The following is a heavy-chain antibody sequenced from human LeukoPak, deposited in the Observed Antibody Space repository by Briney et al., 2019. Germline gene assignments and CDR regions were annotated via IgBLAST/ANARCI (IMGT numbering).Heavy chain of an antibody. Sequence: SETLSLTCTVSGGSISSGDYYWSWIRQPPGKGLEWIGYIYYSGSTYYNPSLKSRVTISVDTSKNQFSLKLSSVTAADTAVYYCARDQGGSGSSQSDYWGQGTLVTVSS. CDR1: GGSISSGDYY. CDR2: IYYSGST. CDR3: ARDQGGSGSSQSDY. V-gene: IGHV4-30-4*01. D-gene: IGHD3-10*01. J-gene: IGHJ4*02.